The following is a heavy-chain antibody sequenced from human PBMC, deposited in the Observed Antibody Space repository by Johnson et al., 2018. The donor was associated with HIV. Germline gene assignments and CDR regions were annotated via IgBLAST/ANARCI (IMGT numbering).Heavy chain of an antibody. CDR1: GFRFDDYG. J-gene: IGHJ3*01. D-gene: IGHD3-16*02. Sequence: EVQLVESGGGVVRPGGSQRLSCAVAGFRFDDYGMSWVRQAPGKGLEWIPTINWNGGRTGYVDSLKGRFTISRDNAKNSLYLQMDSLRPEDTALYYCVRGGLGYQNFHDPFDVWGQGTVVTVSS. CDR2: INWNGGRT. CDR3: VRGGLGYQNFHDPFDV. V-gene: IGHV3-20*04.